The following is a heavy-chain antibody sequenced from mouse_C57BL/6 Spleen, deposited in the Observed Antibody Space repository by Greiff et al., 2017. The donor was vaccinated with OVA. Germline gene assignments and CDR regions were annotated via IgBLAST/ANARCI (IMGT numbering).Heavy chain of an antibody. CDR1: GYSITSGYY. D-gene: IGHD2-4*01. Sequence: EVQVVESGPGLVKPSQSLSLTCSVTGYSITSGYYWNWIRQFPGNKLEWMGYISYDGSNNYNPSLKNRISITRDTSKNQFFLKLNSVTTEDTATYYCARGDDYADWGQGTTLTVSS. CDR2: ISYDGSN. CDR3: ARGDDYAD. V-gene: IGHV3-6*01. J-gene: IGHJ2*01.